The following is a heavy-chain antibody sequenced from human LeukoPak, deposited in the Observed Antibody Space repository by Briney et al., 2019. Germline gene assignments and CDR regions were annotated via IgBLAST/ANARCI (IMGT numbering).Heavy chain of an antibody. CDR2: IYYSGST. J-gene: IGHJ3*02. CDR1: GGSISSYY. Sequence: SETLSLTCTVSGGSISSYYWSWIRQPPGKGLEWIGYIYYSGSTNYNPSLKSRVTISVDTSKNQFSLKLSSVTAADTAVYYCARAGGILTPDAFDIWGQGTMVTVSS. D-gene: IGHD3-9*01. V-gene: IGHV4-59*01. CDR3: ARAGGILTPDAFDI.